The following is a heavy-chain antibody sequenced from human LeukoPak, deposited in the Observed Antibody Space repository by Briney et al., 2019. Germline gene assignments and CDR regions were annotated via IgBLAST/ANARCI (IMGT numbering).Heavy chain of an antibody. CDR3: ARNDSSGYFDY. D-gene: IGHD3-22*01. V-gene: IGHV4-38-2*01. CDR2: VYHSGST. J-gene: IGHJ4*02. Sequence: KPSETLSLTCAVSDYSISSGDYWGWIRQPPGKGLEWIGSVYHSGSTHYSPSLKSRVTISVDTSKKQFSLKLSSVTAADTAVYYCARNDSSGYFDYWGQGTLVTVSS. CDR1: DYSISSGDY.